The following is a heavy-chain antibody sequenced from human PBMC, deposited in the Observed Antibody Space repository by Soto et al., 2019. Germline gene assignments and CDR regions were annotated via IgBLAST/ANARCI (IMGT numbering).Heavy chain of an antibody. J-gene: IGHJ6*02. Sequence: EVQLVESGGGLVQPGRSLRLSCAASGFTFDDYAMHWVRQAPGKGLEWVSGISWNSGSIGYADSVKGRFTISRDNAKNSLYLQMNSLRAEDTALYYCAKDLEMATNMRSYYYGMDVWGQGTTVTVSS. CDR1: GFTFDDYA. D-gene: IGHD1-26*01. V-gene: IGHV3-9*01. CDR2: ISWNSGSI. CDR3: AKDLEMATNMRSYYYGMDV.